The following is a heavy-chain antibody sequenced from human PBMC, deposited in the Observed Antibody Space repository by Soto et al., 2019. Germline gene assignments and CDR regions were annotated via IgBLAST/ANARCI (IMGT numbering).Heavy chain of an antibody. Sequence: GESLKISCKGSGYSFTSYWIGWVRQMPGKGLEWMGIIYPGDSDTRYSPSFQGQVTISADKSISTAYLQWSSLKASDTAMYYCARHAGSWYDFWSGHRSYYFDYWGQGTLVTVSS. CDR1: GYSFTSYW. CDR2: IYPGDSDT. J-gene: IGHJ4*02. D-gene: IGHD3-3*01. V-gene: IGHV5-51*01. CDR3: ARHAGSWYDFWSGHRSYYFDY.